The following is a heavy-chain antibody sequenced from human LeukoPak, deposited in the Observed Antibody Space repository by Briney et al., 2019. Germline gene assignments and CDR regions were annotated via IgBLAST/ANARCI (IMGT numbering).Heavy chain of an antibody. CDR3: AKTSMTKDAFDI. V-gene: IGHV4-59*08. CDR1: GGSISSYY. D-gene: IGHD4-11*01. CDR2: IYYSGST. J-gene: IGHJ3*02. Sequence: SETLSLTCTVSGGSISSYYWSWIRQPPGKGLGGIGYIYYSGSTNYNPSLKSRVTISVDTSKNQFSLKLSSVTAADTAVYYCAKTSMTKDAFDIWGQGTMVTVSS.